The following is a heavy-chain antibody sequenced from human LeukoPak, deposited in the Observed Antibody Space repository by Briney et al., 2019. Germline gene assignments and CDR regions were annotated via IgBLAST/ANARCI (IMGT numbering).Heavy chain of an antibody. CDR3: ARGVVPAANPWFDP. D-gene: IGHD2-2*01. J-gene: IGHJ5*02. CDR2: ISYDGSNK. V-gene: IGHV3-30*04. Sequence: GRYLRLSCAASGFTFSSDAMHWVRQAPGQGVGWVAVISYDGSNKYYADSVKGRFTISRDNSKNTLYLQMNSLRAEDTAVYYCARGVVPAANPWFDPWGQGTLVTVSS. CDR1: GFTFSSDA.